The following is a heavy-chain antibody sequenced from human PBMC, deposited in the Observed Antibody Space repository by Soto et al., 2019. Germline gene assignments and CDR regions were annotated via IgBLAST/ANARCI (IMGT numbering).Heavy chain of an antibody. CDR1: GFIFSNYA. J-gene: IGHJ6*03. CDR2: FGGSGGT. Sequence: GVLRLSCVGSGFIFSNYAMAWVRQAPGKGLEWVSGFGGSGGTYYADSVKGRYTISRDNSKNTLYLQMNSLRVEDTAVYYCAKSQSSLYYMDVWGKGTAVTVSS. V-gene: IGHV3-23*01. CDR3: AKSQSSLYYMDV.